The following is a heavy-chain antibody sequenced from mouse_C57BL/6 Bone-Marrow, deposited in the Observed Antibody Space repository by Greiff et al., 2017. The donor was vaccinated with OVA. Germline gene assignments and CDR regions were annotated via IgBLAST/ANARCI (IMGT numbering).Heavy chain of an antibody. CDR3: HSGSSQYYFDY. CDR2: IRNKANNHAT. V-gene: IGHV6-6*01. J-gene: IGHJ2*01. CDR1: GFTFSDSW. D-gene: IGHD1-1*01. Sequence: EVKLQESGGGLVQPGGSMKLSCAASGFTFSDSWMDWVRQSPEKGLEWVAEIRNKANNHATYYAESVKGRFTISRDDSKSSVYLHMNSLRAEDTGIYYCHSGSSQYYFDYWGQGTTLTVSS.